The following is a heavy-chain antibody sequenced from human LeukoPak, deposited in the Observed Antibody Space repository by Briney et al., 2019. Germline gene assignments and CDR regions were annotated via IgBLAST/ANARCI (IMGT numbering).Heavy chain of an antibody. CDR1: GFTFDDHA. D-gene: IGHD3-10*02. V-gene: IGHV3-20*04. CDR3: ARDMLLEDAFDI. J-gene: IGHJ3*02. CDR2: INWNGGST. Sequence: GGSLRLSCEVSGFTFDDHAINWVRQAPGKGLEWVANINWNGGSTGYGDSVKGRFTISRDNTKNSVFLQMHSLRGDDTALYYCARDMLLEDAFDIWGQGTMVVVSS.